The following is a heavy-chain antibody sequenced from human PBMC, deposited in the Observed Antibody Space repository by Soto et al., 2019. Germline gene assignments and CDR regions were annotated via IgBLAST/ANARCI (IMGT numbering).Heavy chain of an antibody. CDR2: IYYSGST. CDR1: GGNSNSLGWY. V-gene: IGHV4-31*03. D-gene: IGHD2-21*02. CDR3: AREPCGGDCYGYYYHGMDV. J-gene: IGHJ6*04. Sequence: LCLIYSVSGGNSNSLGWYWVSNHHHLGKDLEWIAYIYYSGSTYYNPSLKSRVTISVDTSKNQFSLKLSSVTAADTAMYYCAREPCGGDCYGYYYHGMDVWGKGTTVTVSP.